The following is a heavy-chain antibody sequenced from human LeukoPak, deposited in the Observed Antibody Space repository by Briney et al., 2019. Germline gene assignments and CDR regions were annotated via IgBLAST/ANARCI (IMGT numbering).Heavy chain of an antibody. D-gene: IGHD6-19*01. V-gene: IGHV4-59*02. Sequence: SETLSLTCTVSGSSVSNYFWSWIRQPPGKGLEWIGNIHHSGRTYYNPSVKSRVTISLDTSKNQFSLKLTSVTAADTAVYYCARVPEAVAETYYFDYWGQGTLVTVSS. CDR1: GSSVSNYF. CDR3: ARVPEAVAETYYFDY. J-gene: IGHJ4*02. CDR2: IHHSGRT.